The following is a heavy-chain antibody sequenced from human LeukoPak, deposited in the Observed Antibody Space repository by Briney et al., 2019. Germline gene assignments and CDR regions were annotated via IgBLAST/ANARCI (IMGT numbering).Heavy chain of an antibody. CDR1: GFTFSSYA. CDR3: ARDQEPPYSSSWDNHYCYGMDV. Sequence: GGSLRLSCAASGFTFSSYAMHWVRQAPGKGLEWVAVISYDGSNKYYADSVKGRFTISRDNSKNTLYLQMNSLRAEDTAVYYCARDQEPPYSSSWDNHYCYGMDVWGQGTTVTVSS. CDR2: ISYDGSNK. J-gene: IGHJ6*02. V-gene: IGHV3-30-3*01. D-gene: IGHD6-13*01.